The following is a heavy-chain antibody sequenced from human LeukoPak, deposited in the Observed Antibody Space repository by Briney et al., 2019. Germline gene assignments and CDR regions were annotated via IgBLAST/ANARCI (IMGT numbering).Heavy chain of an antibody. Sequence: PGGSLRLSCAASGFTFSNYAMSWVRQAPGKGLEWVSGIDGSGDSTYYGDSAIGRGTISIANYKNTLFLQMNSLSGEDTAVYYCAKRDQAGWVTGPLDIWGQGTMVTVSS. D-gene: IGHD2-21*02. CDR1: GFTFSNYA. J-gene: IGHJ3*02. CDR2: IDGSGDST. CDR3: AKRDQAGWVTGPLDI. V-gene: IGHV3-23*01.